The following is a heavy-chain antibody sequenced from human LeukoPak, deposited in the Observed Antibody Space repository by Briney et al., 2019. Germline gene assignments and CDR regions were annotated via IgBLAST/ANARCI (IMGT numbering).Heavy chain of an antibody. J-gene: IGHJ4*02. Sequence: SAPLSLPCPASAGSIMSYHWNWVRQSPGRGLEWIGYIYYTGSSNYSPSLKSRVTMSVDTSKNQFSLKLSSVTAADTAVYYCAREGYYDSSGYLLFDYWGQGTLVTVSS. CDR1: AGSIMSYH. D-gene: IGHD3-22*01. V-gene: IGHV4-59*12. CDR2: IYYTGSS. CDR3: AREGYYDSSGYLLFDY.